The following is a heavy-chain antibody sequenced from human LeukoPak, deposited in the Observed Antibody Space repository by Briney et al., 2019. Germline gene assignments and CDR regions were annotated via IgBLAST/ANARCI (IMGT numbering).Heavy chain of an antibody. V-gene: IGHV1-18*01. CDR2: ISPYNGKT. CDR1: GYTFSSYG. J-gene: IGHJ6*02. CDR3: ARVRPPNIVDSVMDYKYYHDMDV. D-gene: IGHD2/OR15-2a*01. Sequence: GASVKVSCKASGYTFSSYGISWVRQAPGQGLEWMGWISPYNGKTEYGQKVQGRVTMTTDRPTTTASMELRSLRSDDTAMYYCARVRPPNIVDSVMDYKYYHDMDVWGQGTTVTVSS.